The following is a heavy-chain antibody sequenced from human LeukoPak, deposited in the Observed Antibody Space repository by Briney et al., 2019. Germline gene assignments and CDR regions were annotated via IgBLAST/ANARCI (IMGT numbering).Heavy chain of an antibody. D-gene: IGHD4-11*01. J-gene: IGHJ4*02. CDR1: GFTFSSYA. V-gene: IGHV3-23*01. CDR2: ISGSGGST. Sequence: PGGSLRLSCAASGFTFSSYAMSWVRQAPGKGLEWVSAISGSGGSTYYADSVKGRFTISRDNSKNTLYLQMNSLRAEDTAVYYCARDLGSNYDYGYWGQGTLVTVSS. CDR3: ARDLGSNYDYGY.